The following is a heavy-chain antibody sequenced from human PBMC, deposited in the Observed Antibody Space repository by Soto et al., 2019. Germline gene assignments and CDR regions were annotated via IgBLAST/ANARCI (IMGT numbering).Heavy chain of an antibody. J-gene: IGHJ6*03. Sequence: GWSLRLSCAASGFTVSSYYMSWVRQAPGKGLEWVSVLYTGGSTYYADSVNGRFTISRHNSENTLYLQMNSLRVEDTAVYYCARGDLTDVWGKGTTVTVSS. V-gene: IGHV3-53*04. CDR3: ARGDLTDV. CDR1: GFTVSSYY. CDR2: LYTGGST.